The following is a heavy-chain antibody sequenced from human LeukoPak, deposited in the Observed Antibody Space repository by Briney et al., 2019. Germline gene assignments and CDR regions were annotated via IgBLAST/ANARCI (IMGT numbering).Heavy chain of an antibody. D-gene: IGHD3-22*01. CDR2: INPNSGGT. CDR3: ARVPPPHYYDSSGYYDY. Sequence: GASVKVSCKASGYTFTGYYMHWGRQAPGQGLEWMGWINPNSGGTNYAQKFQGRVTMTRDTPISTAYMELSRLRSDDTAVYYCARVPPPHYYDSSGYYDYWGQGTLVTVSS. V-gene: IGHV1-2*02. J-gene: IGHJ4*02. CDR1: GYTFTGYY.